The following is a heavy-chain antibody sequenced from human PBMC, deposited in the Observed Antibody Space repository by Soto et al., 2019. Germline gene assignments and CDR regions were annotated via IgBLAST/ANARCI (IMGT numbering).Heavy chain of an antibody. D-gene: IGHD5-12*01. CDR1: GGSISSGGYY. Sequence: SETLSLTCTVSGGSISSGGYYWSWIRQHPGKGLEWIGYIYYSGSTYYNPSLKSRVTISVDTSKNQFSLKLSSVTAADTAVYYGSWSGYEDNYFDYWGQGTLVTVSS. CDR2: IYYSGST. J-gene: IGHJ4*02. V-gene: IGHV4-31*03. CDR3: SWSGYEDNYFDY.